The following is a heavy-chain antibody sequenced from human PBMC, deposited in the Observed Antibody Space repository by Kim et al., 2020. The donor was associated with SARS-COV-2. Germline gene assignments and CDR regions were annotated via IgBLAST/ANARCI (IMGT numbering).Heavy chain of an antibody. J-gene: IGHJ4*02. D-gene: IGHD4-4*01. Sequence: GGSLRLSCAASGFTFSSYAMSWVRQAPGKGLEWVSAISGSGGSTYYADSVKGRFTISRDNSKNTLYLQMNSLRAEDTAVYYCARDSNYHPYYFDYWGQGTLVTVSS. CDR1: GFTFSSYA. CDR3: ARDSNYHPYYFDY. CDR2: ISGSGGST. V-gene: IGHV3-23*01.